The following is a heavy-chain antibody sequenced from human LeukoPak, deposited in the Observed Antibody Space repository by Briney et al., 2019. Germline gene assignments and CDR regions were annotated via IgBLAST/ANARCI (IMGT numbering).Heavy chain of an antibody. D-gene: IGHD3-22*01. J-gene: IGHJ3*02. CDR3: ARRLYYYDSSGYYHNAFDI. V-gene: IGHV5-51*01. CDR1: GFNFGNYW. Sequence: GESLKISCKGSGFNFGNYWIGWVRQMPGKGLEWMGIIYPGDSDTRYSPSFQVQVTISADKSISTAYLQWSSLKASDTAMYYCARRLYYYDSSGYYHNAFDIWGQGTMVTVSS. CDR2: IYPGDSDT.